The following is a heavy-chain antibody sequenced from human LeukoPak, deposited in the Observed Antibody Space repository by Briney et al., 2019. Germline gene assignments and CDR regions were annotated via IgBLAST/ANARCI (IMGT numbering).Heavy chain of an antibody. CDR3: ARENTVRDY. Sequence: PGGSLRLSCAASGFTFSGYWMSWVRQAPGKGPEWVANIKQDGSEKYYVDPVKGRFTISRDNAKNSLFLQMNSLRAEDTAVYYCARENTVRDYWGQGTVVTVSS. J-gene: IGHJ4*02. D-gene: IGHD4-17*01. CDR2: IKQDGSEK. V-gene: IGHV3-7*01. CDR1: GFTFSGYW.